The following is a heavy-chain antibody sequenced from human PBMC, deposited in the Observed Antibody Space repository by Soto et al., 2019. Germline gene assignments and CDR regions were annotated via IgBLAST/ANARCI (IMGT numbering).Heavy chain of an antibody. CDR3: ARGGYYDFWSGHDAFDI. CDR1: GFTFSSYW. CDR2: IKQDGSEK. J-gene: IGHJ3*02. Sequence: GSLRLSCAASGFTFSSYWMSWVRQAPGKGLEWVANIKQDGSEKYCVDSVKGRFTISRDNAKNSLYLQMNGLRAEDTAVYYCARGGYYDFWSGHDAFDIWGHGTMVTTSS. V-gene: IGHV3-7*03. D-gene: IGHD3-3*01.